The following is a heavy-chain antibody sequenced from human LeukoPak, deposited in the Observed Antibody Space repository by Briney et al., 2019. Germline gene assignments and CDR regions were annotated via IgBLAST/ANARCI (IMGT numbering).Heavy chain of an antibody. CDR1: AFSFGSYA. CDR3: AKHGRESIFGVVIPFDY. V-gene: IGHV3-23*01. CDR2: VSGSSSNT. J-gene: IGHJ4*02. Sequence: PGGSLRLSCAASAFSFGSYAMAWVRQAPGKGLEWVSSVSGSSSNTYYTDSVKGRFTISRDNSKNTLYLQMNSLRAEDTAVYYCAKHGRESIFGVVIPFDYWGQGTLVTVSS. D-gene: IGHD3-3*01.